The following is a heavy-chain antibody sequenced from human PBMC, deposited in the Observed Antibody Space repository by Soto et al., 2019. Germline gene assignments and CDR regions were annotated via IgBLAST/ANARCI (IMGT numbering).Heavy chain of an antibody. CDR3: SRDVVVGAKALNY. Sequence: HPGGSLRLSCAASGFTFSNYWKTWVRHAPGKGLEWVANIKEDGSEKHYVDSVKGRFTISRDNAKNSLYLQMNSLRVEDTAVYFCSRDVVVGAKALNYWGQGALVTVSS. V-gene: IGHV3-7*01. J-gene: IGHJ4*02. CDR1: GFTFSNYW. D-gene: IGHD2-15*01. CDR2: IKEDGSEK.